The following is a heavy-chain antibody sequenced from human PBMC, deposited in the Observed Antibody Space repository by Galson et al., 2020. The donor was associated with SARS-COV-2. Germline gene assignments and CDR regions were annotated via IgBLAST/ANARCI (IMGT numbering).Heavy chain of an antibody. CDR1: GFTFSNYG. CDR3: ARDLSGNDAFDI. D-gene: IGHD3-10*01. CDR2: ISYDGSNK. J-gene: IGHJ3*02. V-gene: IGHV3-30*19. Sequence: GGSLRLSCAASGFTFSNYGMHWVRQAPGKGLEWVAVISYDGSNKYYADSVKGRFTISRDNSKNTLYLQMNSLRAEDTAVYYCARDLSGNDAFDIWGQGTMVTVSS.